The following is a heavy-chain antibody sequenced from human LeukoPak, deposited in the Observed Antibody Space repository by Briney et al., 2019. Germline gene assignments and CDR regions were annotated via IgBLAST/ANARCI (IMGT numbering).Heavy chain of an antibody. J-gene: IGHJ6*03. CDR2: IYYSGST. Sequence: SETLSLTCTVSGGSISSYYWSWIRQPPGKGLEWIGYIYYSGSTNYNPSLKSRVTISVDTSKNQFSLKLSSVTAADTAVYYCARDRADCGGDRYSSEAPYYYYMDVWGKGTTVTVSS. CDR1: GGSISSYY. D-gene: IGHD2-21*02. CDR3: ARDRADCGGDRYSSEAPYYYYMDV. V-gene: IGHV4-59*01.